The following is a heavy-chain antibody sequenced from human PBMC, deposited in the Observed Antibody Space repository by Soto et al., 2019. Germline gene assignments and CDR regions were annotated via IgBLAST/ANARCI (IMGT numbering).Heavy chain of an antibody. V-gene: IGHV3-21*01. CDR2: ISSSSSYI. D-gene: IGHD3-3*01. CDR3: ARDQAPDTIFGVVITSVAFDI. J-gene: IGHJ3*02. CDR1: GFTFSSYS. Sequence: GGSLRLSCAASGFTFSSYSMNWVRQAPGKGLEWVSSISSSSSYIYYADSVKGRFTISRDNAKNSLYLQMNSLRAEDTAVYYCARDQAPDTIFGVVITSVAFDIWGQGTMVTVSS.